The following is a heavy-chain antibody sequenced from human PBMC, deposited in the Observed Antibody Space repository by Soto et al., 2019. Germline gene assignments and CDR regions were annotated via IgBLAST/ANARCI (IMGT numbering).Heavy chain of an antibody. Sequence: SETLSLTCTVSVYSISSGSYWAWIRQPPGKGPEWIASIYHGGTTFYNPSLKSRITISVDTSNNQFSLKLTSVTAADTAVYYCARVHVMVGAGSTFDYWGHGTLGTVPQ. V-gene: IGHV4-38-2*02. CDR2: IYHGGTT. CDR1: VYSISSGSY. CDR3: ARVHVMVGAGSTFDY. D-gene: IGHD3-10*01. J-gene: IGHJ4*01.